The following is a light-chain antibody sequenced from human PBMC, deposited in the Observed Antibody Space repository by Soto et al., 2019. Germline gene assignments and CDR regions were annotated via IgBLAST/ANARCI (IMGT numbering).Light chain of an antibody. Sequence: QSVLTQPASVSGSPGQSITISFTGTSSDVGGYKYVSWYQQHPGKAPKLRIYDVSNRPSGVSNRFSGSKSGNTASLTISGLQAEDEADYYCSSYTSSSTLFGTGTKVTVL. CDR1: SSDVGGYKY. CDR2: DVS. CDR3: SSYTSSSTL. V-gene: IGLV2-14*01. J-gene: IGLJ1*01.